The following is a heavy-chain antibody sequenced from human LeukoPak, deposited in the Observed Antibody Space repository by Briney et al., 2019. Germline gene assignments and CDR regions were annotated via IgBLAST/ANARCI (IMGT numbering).Heavy chain of an antibody. Sequence: PGRSLRLSCAASVFNFSSYAMHWVRQALGKGLEWVAVISYDGSKKYYADSVKDRFTISRDNSKNTLYLQMNRLRADDTAVYYCAKVWRITMIPIDYWGQGTLVTVSS. V-gene: IGHV3-30-3*01. D-gene: IGHD3-22*01. CDR1: VFNFSSYA. J-gene: IGHJ4*02. CDR2: ISYDGSKK. CDR3: AKVWRITMIPIDY.